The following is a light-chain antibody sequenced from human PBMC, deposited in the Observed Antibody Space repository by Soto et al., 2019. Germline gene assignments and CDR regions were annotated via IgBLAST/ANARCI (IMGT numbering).Light chain of an antibody. J-gene: IGKJ4*01. Sequence: VLTQSPATLSASPGEGATLSCRASQSLSSNLAWYQQKPGQAPRLLIYGASTRATGIPARFSGSGSGTEFTLTISSLQSEDFALYYCQQYNNWPLTFGGGSKVDI. CDR1: QSLSSN. CDR3: QQYNNWPLT. V-gene: IGKV3-15*01. CDR2: GAS.